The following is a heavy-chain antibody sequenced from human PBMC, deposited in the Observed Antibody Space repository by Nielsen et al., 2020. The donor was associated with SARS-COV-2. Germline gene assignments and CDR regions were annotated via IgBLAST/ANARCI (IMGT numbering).Heavy chain of an antibody. CDR1: GFTFDDYA. J-gene: IGHJ4*02. V-gene: IGHV3-9*01. CDR3: ARDGDWLLSPGYDY. D-gene: IGHD3/OR15-3a*01. Sequence: SLKISCAASGFTFDDYAMHWVRQAPGKGLEWVSGISWNSGSIGYADSVKGRFTISRDNAKNSLYLQMNSLRAEDTAVYYCARDGDWLLSPGYDYWGQGTLVTVSS. CDR2: ISWNSGSI.